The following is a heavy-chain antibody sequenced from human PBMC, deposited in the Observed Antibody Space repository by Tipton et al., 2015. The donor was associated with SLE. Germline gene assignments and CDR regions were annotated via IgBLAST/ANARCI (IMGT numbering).Heavy chain of an antibody. D-gene: IGHD2-15*01. Sequence: SLRLSCAASGFTVSSNYMNWVRQAPGKGLEWVSYISSSGSTIYYADSVKGRFTISRDNAKNSLYLQMNSLRAEDTAVYYCARDNSGRFHFDYWGQGTLVTVSS. CDR3: ARDNSGRFHFDY. CDR1: GFTVSSNY. J-gene: IGHJ4*02. CDR2: ISSSGSTI. V-gene: IGHV3-48*03.